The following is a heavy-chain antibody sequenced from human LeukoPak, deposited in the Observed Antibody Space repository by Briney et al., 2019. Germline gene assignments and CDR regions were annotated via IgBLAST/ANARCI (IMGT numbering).Heavy chain of an antibody. V-gene: IGHV3-74*01. CDR3: TTVFDY. J-gene: IGHJ4*02. CDR2: INNDGSST. Sequence: GGSLRLSCVASGFTFSSYSMNWVRQAPGKGLVWVSGINNDGSSTFYADSVKGRFTISSDNAKNTLYLQMNSLRAEDTGVYYCTTVFDYWGQGTLVTVSS. CDR1: GFTFSSYS.